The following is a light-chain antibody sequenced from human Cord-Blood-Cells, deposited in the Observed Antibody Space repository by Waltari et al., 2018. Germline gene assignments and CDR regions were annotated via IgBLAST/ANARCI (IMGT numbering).Light chain of an antibody. V-gene: IGKV3-20*01. J-gene: IGKJ3*01. CDR1: QSVSSSY. CDR3: QQYGSSFT. Sequence: EIVLTQSPGTLSLSPGERATLSCRASQSVSSSYLAWYQQNPGQAPRLLIYGASSRATGIPDMFSGSGSGTDFTLTSSRLEPEDFAVYYCQQYGSSFTFGPGTKVDIK. CDR2: GAS.